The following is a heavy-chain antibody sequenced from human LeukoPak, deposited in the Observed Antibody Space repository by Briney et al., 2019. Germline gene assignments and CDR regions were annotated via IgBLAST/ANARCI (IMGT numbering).Heavy chain of an antibody. CDR3: VRERFHGSGAPKFDF. Sequence: PGGSLRLSCAASGFSFSSYGMSWVRQAPGKGLEWVSDISGGGIRRNYADSVKGRFTISRDNSKNTLYLQMNSLRAEDTAVYYCVRERFHGSGAPKFDFWGQGTLVTVSS. CDR2: ISGGGIRR. CDR1: GFSFSSYG. V-gene: IGHV3-23*01. D-gene: IGHD3-10*01. J-gene: IGHJ4*02.